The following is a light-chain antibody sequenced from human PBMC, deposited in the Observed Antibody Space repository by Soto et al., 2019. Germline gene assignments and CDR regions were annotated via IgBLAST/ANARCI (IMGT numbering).Light chain of an antibody. CDR3: QQYSKT. Sequence: DIQMTQSPSSLSSSVGDRFTITCQASQDISSWLAWYQQRPGKAPKLLIYKASSLQSGVPSRFSGSGSGTEFTLTISNLQPDDFATYYCQQYSKTFGQGTKVDIK. V-gene: IGKV1-5*03. CDR2: KAS. CDR1: QDISSW. J-gene: IGKJ1*01.